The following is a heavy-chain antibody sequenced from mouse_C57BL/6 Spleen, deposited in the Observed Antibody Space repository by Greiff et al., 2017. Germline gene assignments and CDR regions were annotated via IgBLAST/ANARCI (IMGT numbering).Heavy chain of an antibody. CDR3: AKEYDYLDY. V-gene: IGHV5-4*01. CDR1: GFTFSSYA. CDR2: ISDGGSYT. D-gene: IGHD2-3*01. J-gene: IGHJ2*01. Sequence: EVHLVESGGGLVKPGGSLKLSCAASGFTFSSYAMSWVRQTPDKRLEWVATISDGGSYTYYPDNVKGRFTISRDNAKNNLYLQMSHLKSEDTALYCCAKEYDYLDYWGQGTTLTVSS.